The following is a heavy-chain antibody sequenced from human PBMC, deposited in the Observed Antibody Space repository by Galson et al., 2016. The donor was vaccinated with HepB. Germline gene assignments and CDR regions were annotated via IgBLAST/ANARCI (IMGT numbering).Heavy chain of an antibody. J-gene: IGHJ6*02. Sequence: TLSLTCTVSGDSISSGLYFWSWIRQHPGKGLEWFGYIYSSGNAYYNPSLKSRAVLSVDTSKNQFSLRLNSVTAADTAVYFCAREARTMVRGVSKYYGTDVWGQGTTVTVSS. V-gene: IGHV4-31*03. CDR1: GDSISSGLYF. CDR2: IYSSGNA. D-gene: IGHD3-10*01. CDR3: AREARTMVRGVSKYYGTDV.